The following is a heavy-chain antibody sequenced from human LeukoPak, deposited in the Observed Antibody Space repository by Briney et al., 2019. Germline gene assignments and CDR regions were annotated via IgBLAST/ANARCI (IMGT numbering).Heavy chain of an antibody. D-gene: IGHD5-12*01. CDR1: GGSISSGGYS. Sequence: SETLSLTCAVSGGSISSGGYSWSWIRQPPGKGLEWIGYIYHSGSTYYNPSLKSRVTISVDRSKNQFSLKLSSVTAADTAVYYCATYSGYLGYWGQGTLVTVSS. CDR3: ATYSGYLGY. J-gene: IGHJ4*02. CDR2: IYHSGST. V-gene: IGHV4-30-2*01.